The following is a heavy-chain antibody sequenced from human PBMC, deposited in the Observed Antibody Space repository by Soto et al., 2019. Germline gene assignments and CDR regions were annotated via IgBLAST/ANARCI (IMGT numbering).Heavy chain of an antibody. CDR1: GGTFSSYA. CDR2: IIPIFGTA. CDR3: ARTKPRVATTRSYYYGMDV. Sequence: QVPLVQSGAEVKKPGSSVKVSCKASGGTFSSYAISWVRQAPGQGLEWMGGIIPIFGTANYAQKFQGRVTITADESTSTAYMELSSLRSEDTAVYYCARTKPRVATTRSYYYGMDVWGQGTTVTVSS. J-gene: IGHJ6*02. D-gene: IGHD5-12*01. V-gene: IGHV1-69*12.